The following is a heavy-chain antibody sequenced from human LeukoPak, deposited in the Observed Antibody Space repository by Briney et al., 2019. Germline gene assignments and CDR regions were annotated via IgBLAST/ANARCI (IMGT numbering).Heavy chain of an antibody. Sequence: PGRSLRLSCAASGFTFSSYAMHWVRQAPGKGLEWVAVISYDGSNKYYADSVKGRFTISRDNSKNTLYLQMNSLRAEDTAVYYCARGWGGQLEVYYFDYWGQGTLVTVSS. CDR1: GFTFSSYA. CDR2: ISYDGSNK. V-gene: IGHV3-30-3*01. J-gene: IGHJ4*02. CDR3: ARGWGGQLEVYYFDY. D-gene: IGHD6-6*01.